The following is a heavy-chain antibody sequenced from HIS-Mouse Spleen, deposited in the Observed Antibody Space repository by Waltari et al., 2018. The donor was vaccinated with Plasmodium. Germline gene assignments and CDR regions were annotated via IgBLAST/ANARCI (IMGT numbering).Heavy chain of an antibody. CDR1: GGSFSGYY. J-gene: IGHJ4*02. D-gene: IGHD2-15*01. V-gene: IGHV4-34*01. Sequence: QVQLQQWGAGLLKPSETLSLTCAVYGGSFSGYYWSWIRPPPGKGLEWIGEINHIGSTNYNPSLKSRVTISVDTSKNQFSLKLSSVTAADTAVYYCARGVGYCSGGSCDHYFDYWGQGTLVTVSS. CDR2: INHIGST. CDR3: ARGVGYCSGGSCDHYFDY.